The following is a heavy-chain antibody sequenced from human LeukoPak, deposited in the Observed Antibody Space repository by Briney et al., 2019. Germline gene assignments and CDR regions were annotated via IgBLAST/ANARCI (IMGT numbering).Heavy chain of an antibody. CDR2: ITWSGDI. D-gene: IGHD5-12*01. CDR3: ARDPGNSGYGMDV. CDR1: GFSVSRFS. Sequence: PGGSLRLSCAVSGFSVSRFSMNWVRQAPGKGLEWVSHITWSGDIFYSDSVKGRFTISIDSAKSSLYLQMNSLRDEDTAVYYCARDPGNSGYGMDVWGQGTTVLVSS. J-gene: IGHJ6*02. V-gene: IGHV3-48*02.